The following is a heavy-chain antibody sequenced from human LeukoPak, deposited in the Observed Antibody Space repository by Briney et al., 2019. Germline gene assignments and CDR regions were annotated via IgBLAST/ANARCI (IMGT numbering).Heavy chain of an antibody. CDR1: GFTFSSYW. V-gene: IGHV3-7*01. D-gene: IGHD6-13*01. Sequence: GGSLRLSCAASGFTFSSYWMSWVRQAPGKGLEGVANIKEDGSEKYYVDSVKGRFTIPRDNAKNSLYLQMNSLRADDTAVYYCARGPLIAAAGTSWGQGTLVTVSS. J-gene: IGHJ4*02. CDR3: ARGPLIAAAGTS. CDR2: IKEDGSEK.